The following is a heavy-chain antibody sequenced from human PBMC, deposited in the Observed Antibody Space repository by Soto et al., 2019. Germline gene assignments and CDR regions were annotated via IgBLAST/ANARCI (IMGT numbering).Heavy chain of an antibody. D-gene: IGHD4-4*01. J-gene: IGHJ4*02. V-gene: IGHV4-34*01. CDR2: INHSGST. Sequence: PSATLSLTCAFYGVSFSGYDWIWIRLPPGKGLEWIGDINHSGSTNYNPSLKSRVTISVDTSKNQFSLTVSSVTAEDTAVYYCAKDLIDYSNSYFDYWGQGTLVTVSS. CDR3: AKDLIDYSNSYFDY. CDR1: GVSFSGYD.